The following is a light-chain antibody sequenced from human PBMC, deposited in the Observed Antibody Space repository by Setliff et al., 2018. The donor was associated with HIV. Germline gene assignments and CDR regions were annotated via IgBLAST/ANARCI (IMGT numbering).Light chain of an antibody. CDR2: EVR. V-gene: IGLV2-14*01. CDR3: SSYAITNTLP. CDR1: SRDVGGYNY. J-gene: IGLJ1*01. Sequence: QSALTQPASVSGSPGQPITISCTGTSRDVGGYNYVSWYQQHPGKAPKLIIYEVRNRPSGVSIRFSGSKSGNTASLTISGLQTEDEADYYCSSYAITNTLPFGTGTKVTVL.